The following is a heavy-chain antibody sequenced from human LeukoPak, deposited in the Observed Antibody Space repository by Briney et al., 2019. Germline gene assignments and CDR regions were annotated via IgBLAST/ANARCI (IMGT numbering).Heavy chain of an antibody. D-gene: IGHD3-22*01. CDR2: ISDSGGSP. V-gene: IGHV3-23*01. CDR1: GITLSNYG. Sequence: GGSLRLSCAVSGITLSNYGMSWVRQAPGKGLEWVAGISDSGGSPNYAHSVKGRFTISRDNPKNTLYLQMNSLRAEDTAVYFCARRGVVIRVILVGFHKEAFCFDSWGQGALVTVSS. J-gene: IGHJ4*02. CDR3: ARRGVVIRVILVGFHKEAFCFDS.